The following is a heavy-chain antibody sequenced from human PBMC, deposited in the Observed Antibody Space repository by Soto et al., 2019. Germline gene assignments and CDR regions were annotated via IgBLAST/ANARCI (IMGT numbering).Heavy chain of an antibody. Sequence: QVHLQESGPGLVKPSGTLSLICAVSGGSISSSDWWTWVRQPPGKGLEWIGEISHGGSTNYNPSLKSRVTMSVDKSKNHFSLRLSSVTAADTAVYYCATWGIAVAGTRSDSWGQGTLVTVSS. D-gene: IGHD6-19*01. CDR1: GGSISSSDW. CDR2: ISHGGST. CDR3: ATWGIAVAGTRSDS. J-gene: IGHJ4*02. V-gene: IGHV4-4*02.